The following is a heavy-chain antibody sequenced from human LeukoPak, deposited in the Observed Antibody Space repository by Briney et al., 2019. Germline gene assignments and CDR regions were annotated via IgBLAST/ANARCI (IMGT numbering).Heavy chain of an antibody. CDR3: ARSLGRDSSSWYFLVEWGYYFDY. D-gene: IGHD6-13*01. CDR1: GGTFSSYA. CDR2: IIPIFGTA. J-gene: IGHJ4*02. V-gene: IGHV1-69*05. Sequence: SVKVSCKASGGTFSSYAISWVRQAPGQGLEWMGGIIPIFGTANYAQKFQGRVTMTRNTSISTAYMELSSLRSEDTAVYYCARSLGRDSSSWYFLVEWGYYFDYWGQGTLVTVSS.